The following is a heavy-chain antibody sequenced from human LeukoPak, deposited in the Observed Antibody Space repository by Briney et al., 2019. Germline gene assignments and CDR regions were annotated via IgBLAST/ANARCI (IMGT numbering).Heavy chain of an antibody. Sequence: SETLSLTCTVSGGSISSSSYYWGWIRQPPGKGLEWIGSIYYSGSTYYNPSLKSRVTISVDTSKNQFSLKLSSVTAADTAVYYCARVSADHWSGYYIDYWGQGTLVTVSS. CDR2: IYYSGST. J-gene: IGHJ4*02. CDR3: ARVSADHWSGYYIDY. V-gene: IGHV4-39*07. D-gene: IGHD3-3*01. CDR1: GGSISSSSYY.